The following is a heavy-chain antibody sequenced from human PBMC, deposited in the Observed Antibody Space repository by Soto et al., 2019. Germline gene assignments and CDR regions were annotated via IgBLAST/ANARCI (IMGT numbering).Heavy chain of an antibody. CDR1: GFIFSNFG. D-gene: IGHD6-19*01. J-gene: IGHJ6*02. CDR2: IWYDGSNE. CDR3: ARDDIPGITVATYGLDV. V-gene: IGHV3-33*01. Sequence: GGSLRLSCAASGFIFSNFGMHWVRQAPGKGLEWVAVIWYDGSNEYYADSVKGRFTISKDNSKNMLYLQMNSLRAEDTAVYYCARDDIPGITVATYGLDVWRQGTTVTVSS.